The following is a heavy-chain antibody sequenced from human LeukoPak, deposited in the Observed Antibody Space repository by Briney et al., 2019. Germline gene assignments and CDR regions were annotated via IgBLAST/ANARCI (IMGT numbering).Heavy chain of an antibody. V-gene: IGHV4-30-4*08. Sequence: SRTLSLTCTVSGGSISSGDYYWSWIRQPPGKGLEWIGYIYYSGSTYYNPSLKSRVTISVDTSKNQFSLKLSSVTAADTAVYYCARDHWGPREADDYYFDYWGQGTLVTVSS. D-gene: IGHD7-27*01. J-gene: IGHJ4*02. CDR1: GGSISSGDYY. CDR3: ARDHWGPREADDYYFDY. CDR2: IYYSGST.